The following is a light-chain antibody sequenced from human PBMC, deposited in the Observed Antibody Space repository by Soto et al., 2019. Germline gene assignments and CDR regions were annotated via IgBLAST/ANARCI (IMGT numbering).Light chain of an antibody. CDR2: GAS. CDR3: LQDINYPWT. CDR1: QGIGNA. V-gene: IGKV1-6*01. J-gene: IGKJ1*01. Sequence: AIQMAKSRSSLATSVGDRVTISCRASQGIGNALGWYQQKPGKPPKVLIYGASNLQSGVPPRFSGSGSGTDFTLAISSLQPEDSATHYCLQDINYPWTFGQGTKVDIK.